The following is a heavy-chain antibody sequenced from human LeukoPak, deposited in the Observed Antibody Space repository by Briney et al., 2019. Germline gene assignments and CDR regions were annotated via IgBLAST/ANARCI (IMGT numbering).Heavy chain of an antibody. Sequence: ASVKVSCKASGYIFISYGISWVRQAPGQGLEWMGWISAYNGNTKYAQKLQGRVTMTTDRSTTTAYMELSSLRSDDTAPYYCARIIPYGSGTYYYDFWGQGTLVTVSS. D-gene: IGHD3-10*01. CDR2: ISAYNGNT. CDR3: ARIIPYGSGTYYYDF. J-gene: IGHJ4*02. CDR1: GYIFISYG. V-gene: IGHV1-18*01.